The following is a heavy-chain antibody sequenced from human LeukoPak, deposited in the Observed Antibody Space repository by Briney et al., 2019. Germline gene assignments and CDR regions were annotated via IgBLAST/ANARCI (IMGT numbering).Heavy chain of an antibody. V-gene: IGHV3-23*01. CDR3: TKAPAGPEYSDNWRFGYNWFDP. D-gene: IGHD5-12*01. Sequence: PGVSLRLSCVGSGFTFSAYGMSWVRQAPGKGLEWVSGIGTTAKYYADSVKGRFTISRDNSRNTLYLQMNSLRAEDTAIYYCTKAPAGPEYSDNWRFGYNWFDPWGQGTLVTVSS. J-gene: IGHJ5*02. CDR1: GFTFSAYG. CDR2: IGTTAK.